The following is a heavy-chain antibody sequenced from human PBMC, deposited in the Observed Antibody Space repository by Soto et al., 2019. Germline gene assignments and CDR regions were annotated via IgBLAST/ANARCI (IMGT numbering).Heavy chain of an antibody. J-gene: IGHJ4*02. V-gene: IGHV4-39*07. D-gene: IGHD2-21*02. CDR3: ARSPGSTTANYFDY. CDR1: GGSISNTNSY. CDR2: IFYSGCT. Sequence: SETLCLTCTVSGGSISNTNSYWAWIRQPPGKGLEWIGFIFYSGCTCYNSSLKSRVSISADTSKNQFSLNLVSVTAADTAVYYCARSPGSTTANYFDYWGQGALVTVSS.